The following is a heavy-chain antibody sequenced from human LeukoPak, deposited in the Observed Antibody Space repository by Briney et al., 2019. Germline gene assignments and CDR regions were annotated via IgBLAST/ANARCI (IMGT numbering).Heavy chain of an antibody. CDR1: GFTFTSSA. J-gene: IGHJ6*03. CDR2: IVVGSGNT. CDR3: AADSGSGAAASHYYYYMDV. Sequence: SVKVSCKASGFTFTSSAMQWVRQARGQRLEWIGWIVVGSGNTNYAQKFQERVTITRDMSTSTAYMELSSLRSEDTAVYYCAADSGSGAAASHYYYYMDVWGKGTTVTISS. V-gene: IGHV1-58*02. D-gene: IGHD1-26*01.